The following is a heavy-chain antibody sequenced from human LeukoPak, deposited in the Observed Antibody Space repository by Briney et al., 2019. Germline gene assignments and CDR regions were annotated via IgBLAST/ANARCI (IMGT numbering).Heavy chain of an antibody. CDR1: GFTFSSYA. CDR2: ISGSGGST. V-gene: IGHV3-23*01. Sequence: GGSLRLSCAASGFTFSSYAMSWVRQAPGKGLEWVSGISGSGGSTYYAESVKGRFTVSRDNSKNTLYMQMSTLRAEDTAVYYCVKTQTHFGDYRRDYWGQGTLVTVSS. CDR3: VKTQTHFGDYRRDY. J-gene: IGHJ4*02. D-gene: IGHD4-17*01.